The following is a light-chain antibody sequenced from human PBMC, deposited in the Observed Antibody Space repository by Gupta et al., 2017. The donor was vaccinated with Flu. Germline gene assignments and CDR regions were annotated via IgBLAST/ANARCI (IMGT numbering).Light chain of an antibody. Sequence: EIVLTQSPATLSLSPGERATLSCRASQSVSSYLAWYQQKPGQAPRLLIYDASNRATGIPARFSGSGYGTEVTLTISSREQEDFAVYYCQQRSNWPSITFGQGTQLDIK. CDR1: QSVSSY. CDR3: QQRSNWPSIT. V-gene: IGKV3-11*01. J-gene: IGKJ5*01. CDR2: DAS.